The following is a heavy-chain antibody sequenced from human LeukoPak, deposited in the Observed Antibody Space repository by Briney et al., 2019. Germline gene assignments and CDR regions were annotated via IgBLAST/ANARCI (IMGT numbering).Heavy chain of an antibody. V-gene: IGHV4-59*08. CDR1: GGSISDYY. CDR3: ARLDKHTGSWLPDY. D-gene: IGHD6-13*01. CDR2: IYYSGTPY. J-gene: IGHJ4*02. Sequence: SETLSLTCTASGGSISDYYWIWTRLPPGKGLEWIGYIYYSGTPYYYNPSLRSRVTMSVDTSSNQFSLKLSSVTAADTAVYYCARLDKHTGSWLPDYWGQGTLVTVSS.